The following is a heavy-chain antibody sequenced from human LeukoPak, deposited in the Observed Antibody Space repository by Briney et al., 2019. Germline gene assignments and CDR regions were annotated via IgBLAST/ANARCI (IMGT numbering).Heavy chain of an antibody. V-gene: IGHV1-18*04. D-gene: IGHD1-7*01. CDR2: ISAYNGNT. CDR3: ARVTTGTSY. CDR1: GYTFTGYY. Sequence: ASVKVSCKASGYTFTGYYMHWVRQAPGQGLEWMGWISAYNGNTNYAQKLQGRVTMTTDTSTSTAYMELRSLRSDDTAVYYCARVTTGTSYWGQGTLVTVSS. J-gene: IGHJ4*02.